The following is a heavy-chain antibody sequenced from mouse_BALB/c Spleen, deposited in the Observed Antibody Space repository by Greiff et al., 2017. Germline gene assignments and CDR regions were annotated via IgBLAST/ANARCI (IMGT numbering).Heavy chain of an antibody. V-gene: IGHV7-3*02. D-gene: IGHD2-4*01. CDR3: ARAIYYDYDGFAY. J-gene: IGHJ3*01. Sequence: EVNVVESGGGLVQPGGSLRLSCATSGFTFTDYYMSWVRQPPGKALEWLGFIRNKANGYTTEYSASVKGRFTISRDNSQSILYLQMNTLRAEDSATYYCARAIYYDYDGFAYWGQGTLVTVSA. CDR2: IRNKANGYTT. CDR1: GFTFTDYY.